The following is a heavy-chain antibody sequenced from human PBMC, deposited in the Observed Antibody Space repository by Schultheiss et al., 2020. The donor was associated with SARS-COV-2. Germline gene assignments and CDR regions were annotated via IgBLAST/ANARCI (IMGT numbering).Heavy chain of an antibody. Sequence: GGSLRLSCAASGFTFSSYGMHWVRQAPGKGLEWVAVISYDGSNKYYADSVKGRFTISRDNSKNTLYLQMNSLRAEDTAVYYCAKDSIDYGDAREYGMDVWGQGTTVTVSS. D-gene: IGHD4-17*01. J-gene: IGHJ6*02. CDR2: ISYDGSNK. V-gene: IGHV3-30*18. CDR1: GFTFSSYG. CDR3: AKDSIDYGDAREYGMDV.